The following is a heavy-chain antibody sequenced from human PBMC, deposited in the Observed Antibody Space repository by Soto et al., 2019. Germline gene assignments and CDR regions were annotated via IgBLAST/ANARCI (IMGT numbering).Heavy chain of an antibody. V-gene: IGHV1-18*01. J-gene: IGHJ6*03. Sequence: EASVKVSCKASGYTFTSYGISWVRQAPGQGLEWMGWISAYNGNTNYAQKLQGRVTMTTDTSTSTAYMELRSLRYDDTAVYYCARELHKIQHGYDILTGYPPAHYYYMDVWGKGTTVTVSS. CDR1: GYTFTSYG. D-gene: IGHD3-9*01. CDR3: ARELHKIQHGYDILTGYPPAHYYYMDV. CDR2: ISAYNGNT.